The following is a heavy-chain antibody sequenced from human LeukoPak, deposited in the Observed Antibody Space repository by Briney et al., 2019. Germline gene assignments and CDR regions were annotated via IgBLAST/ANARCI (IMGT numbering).Heavy chain of an antibody. J-gene: IGHJ4*02. CDR3: AKDEATYYYDSSGYYQPAFDY. CDR2: ISGSGGST. Sequence: GGSLRLSCAASGFTFSSYAMSWVRQAPGKGLEWVSAISGSGGSTYYADSVKGRFTISRDNSKNTLYLQMNSLRAEDTAVYYCAKDEATYYYDSSGYYQPAFDYWGQGTLVTVSS. CDR1: GFTFSSYA. D-gene: IGHD3-22*01. V-gene: IGHV3-23*01.